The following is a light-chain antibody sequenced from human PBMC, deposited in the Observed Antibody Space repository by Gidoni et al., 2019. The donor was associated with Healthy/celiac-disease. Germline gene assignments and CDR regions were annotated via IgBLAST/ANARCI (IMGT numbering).Light chain of an antibody. CDR2: GNN. Sequence: QSVLTQPPSPPGTPGHRVTISCSGSSSNIGSTTVHWYQQHPGTAPKHLIYGNNQRPSRVPDRFSGSKSGTSACLAISGLQSEDEADYYCAAWDDSLKGVFGGGTKLTVL. CDR1: SSNIGSTT. J-gene: IGLJ3*02. V-gene: IGLV1-44*01. CDR3: AAWDDSLKGV.